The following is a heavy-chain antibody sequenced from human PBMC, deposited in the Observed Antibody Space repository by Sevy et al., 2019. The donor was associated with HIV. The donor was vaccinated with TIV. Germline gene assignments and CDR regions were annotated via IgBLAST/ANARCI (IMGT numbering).Heavy chain of an antibody. CDR2: ISGRGGST. V-gene: IGHV3-23*01. Sequence: GGSLRFSCADSGLTLSSYAMNWVRQAPGKGLEWVSAISGRGGSTYYADSVEGRFTISRDNSKNTLYLQMNSLRAEDTAVYYCAKAPPGHCSSGSCPRAYYYYGMDVWGQGTTVTVSS. CDR3: AKAPPGHCSSGSCPRAYYYYGMDV. CDR1: GLTLSSYA. D-gene: IGHD2-15*01. J-gene: IGHJ6*02.